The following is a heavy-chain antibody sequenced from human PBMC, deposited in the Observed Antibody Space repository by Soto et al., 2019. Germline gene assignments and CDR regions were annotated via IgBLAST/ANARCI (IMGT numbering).Heavy chain of an antibody. V-gene: IGHV3-30*18. CDR2: ISYDGSDK. CDR3: AKDRTAFCSGGRCYDYFDY. Sequence: QVQLVESGGGVVQPGRSLRLSCAASGFTFSNYGMHWVRQAPGQGLEWVALISYDGSDKYYADSVKGRFTISRDNSKNTLYLQMNCLRAEDTAVYYCAKDRTAFCSGGRCYDYFDYWGQGILVTVSS. J-gene: IGHJ4*02. D-gene: IGHD2-15*01. CDR1: GFTFSNYG.